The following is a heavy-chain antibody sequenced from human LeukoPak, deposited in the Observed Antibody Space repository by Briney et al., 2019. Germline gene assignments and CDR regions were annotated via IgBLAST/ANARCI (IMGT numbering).Heavy chain of an antibody. Sequence: PGGSLRLSCAASGFTFSDYAMSWVRQAPGKGLEWVSLISGSGDSTYYADSVKGRFTISRDNSKNTLYLQMNSLRAQDTAVYYCAKVTGSWDYWGQGTLVTVSS. CDR3: AKVTGSWDY. CDR1: GFTFSDYA. J-gene: IGHJ4*02. V-gene: IGHV3-23*01. D-gene: IGHD3-10*01. CDR2: ISGSGDST.